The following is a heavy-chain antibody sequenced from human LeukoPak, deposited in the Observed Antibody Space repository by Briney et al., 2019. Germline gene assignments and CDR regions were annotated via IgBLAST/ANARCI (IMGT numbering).Heavy chain of an antibody. CDR1: GGSISSSSYY. D-gene: IGHD1-26*01. Sequence: SETLSLTCTVSGGSISSSSYYWGWIRQPPGKGLEWIVSIYYSGSTYYNPSLKSRVTISVDTSKNQFSLKLSSVTAADTAVYYCARLVPPAPIGSYSSYYYGMDVWGQGTTVTVSS. V-gene: IGHV4-39*01. J-gene: IGHJ6*02. CDR3: ARLVPPAPIGSYSSYYYGMDV. CDR2: IYYSGST.